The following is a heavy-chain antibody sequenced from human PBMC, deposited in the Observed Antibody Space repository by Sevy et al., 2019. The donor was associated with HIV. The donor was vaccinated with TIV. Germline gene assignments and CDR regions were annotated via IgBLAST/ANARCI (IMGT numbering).Heavy chain of an antibody. CDR3: ARRGYGSSGSYFSA. D-gene: IGHD1-26*01. CDR2: IYYSGTS. J-gene: IGHJ5*02. Sequence: SETLSLTCTVSGGSISSSSYYWAWIRQPPGKALEWIGSIYYSGTSDYNPSLTSRATLSVDTSNDQFSLKLTSVTVADTAVYCCARRGYGSSGSYFSAWGQGILVTVSS. CDR1: GGSISSSSYY. V-gene: IGHV4-39*01.